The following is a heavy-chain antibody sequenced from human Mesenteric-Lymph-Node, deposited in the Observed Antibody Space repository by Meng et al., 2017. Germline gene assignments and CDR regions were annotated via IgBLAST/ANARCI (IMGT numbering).Heavy chain of an antibody. J-gene: IGHJ5*02. CDR1: GGSFSGYY. Sequence: QRQRQESGPGLGEPSETLSLTCAGCGGSFSGYYCRWIRQPPGKGLEWIGSIGHSGFTYYTPSLKSRVTVSIDTSRNQFSLWLTSVTAADTAVYYCVRSSAWVRTGFDPWGQGTLVTVSS. CDR2: IGHSGFT. V-gene: IGHV4-39*01. D-gene: IGHD6-19*01. CDR3: VRSSAWVRTGFDP.